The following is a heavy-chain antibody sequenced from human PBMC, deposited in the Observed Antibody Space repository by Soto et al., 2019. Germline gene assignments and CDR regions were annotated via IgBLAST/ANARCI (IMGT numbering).Heavy chain of an antibody. CDR2: INPNSGGT. Sequence: ASLKVSCKASGYTFTGYYMHWVRQAPGQGLEWMGWINPNSGGTNYAQKFQGWVTMTRDTSISTAYMELSRLRSDDTAVYYCARGLRFLEWLHAFDIWGQGIMVTVSS. CDR3: ARGLRFLEWLHAFDI. J-gene: IGHJ3*02. V-gene: IGHV1-2*04. D-gene: IGHD3-3*01. CDR1: GYTFTGYY.